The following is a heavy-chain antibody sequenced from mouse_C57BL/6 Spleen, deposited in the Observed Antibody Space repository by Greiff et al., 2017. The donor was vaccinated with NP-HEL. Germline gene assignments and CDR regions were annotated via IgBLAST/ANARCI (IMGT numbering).Heavy chain of an antibody. J-gene: IGHJ3*01. CDR1: GFTFSNYW. Sequence: EVKLEESGGGLVQPGGSMKLSCVASGFTFSNYWMNWVRQSPEKGLEWVAEIRLKSDNYATHYAESVKGRFTISRDDSKSSVYLQMNNLRAEDTGIYYCPRTNSAWFAYWGQGTLVTVSA. CDR2: IRLKSDNYAT. V-gene: IGHV6-3*01. D-gene: IGHD3-1*01. CDR3: PRTNSAWFAY.